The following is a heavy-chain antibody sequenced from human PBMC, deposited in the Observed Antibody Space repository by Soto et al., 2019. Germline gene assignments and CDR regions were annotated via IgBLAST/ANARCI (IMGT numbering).Heavy chain of an antibody. CDR3: AWRTAMVSSWFDP. CDR1: GGTFSSYA. V-gene: IGHV1-69*13. J-gene: IGHJ5*02. Sequence: SVKVSCKASGGTFSSYAISWVRQAPGQGLEWMGGIIPIFGTANYAQKFQGRVTITADESTSTAYMELSSLRSEDTAVYYCAWRTAMVSSWFDPWGQGTLVTVSS. CDR2: IIPIFGTA. D-gene: IGHD5-18*01.